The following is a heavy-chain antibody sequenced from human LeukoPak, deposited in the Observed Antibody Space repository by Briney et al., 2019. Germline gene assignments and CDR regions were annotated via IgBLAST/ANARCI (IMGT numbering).Heavy chain of an antibody. J-gene: IGHJ6*03. CDR1: GFTFSDYY. CDR2: ISSSGSTI. D-gene: IGHD3-9*01. CDR3: ARDHDWDYMDV. Sequence: GGSLRLSCAASGFTFSDYYMSGIRQAPGKGLEWASYISSSGSTIYYADSVKGRFTISRDNAKNSLYLQMNSLRAEDTAVYYCARDHDWDYMDVWGKGTTVTVSS. V-gene: IGHV3-11*04.